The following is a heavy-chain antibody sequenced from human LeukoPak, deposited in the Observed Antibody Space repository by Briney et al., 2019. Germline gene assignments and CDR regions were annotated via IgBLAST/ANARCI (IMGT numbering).Heavy chain of an antibody. Sequence: ASETLSLTCTVSNYSISSGYYWGWIRQPPGKGLEFIGSIYQSGSTYYNPSLESRVTISVDTSRNQFSLKLSSVTAADTAVYYCAREAEWASSWVDYWGQGALVTVSS. CDR3: AREAEWASSWVDY. V-gene: IGHV4-38-2*02. J-gene: IGHJ4*02. CDR2: IYQSGST. D-gene: IGHD6-13*01. CDR1: NYSISSGYY.